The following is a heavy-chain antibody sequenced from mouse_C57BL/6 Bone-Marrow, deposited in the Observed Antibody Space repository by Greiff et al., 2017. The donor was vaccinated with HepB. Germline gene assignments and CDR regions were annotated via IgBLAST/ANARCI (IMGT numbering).Heavy chain of an antibody. V-gene: IGHV1-59*01. D-gene: IGHD1-3*01. J-gene: IGHJ1*03. CDR2: IDPSDSYT. CDR1: GYTFTSYW. Sequence: QVQLKQPGAELVRPGTSVKLSCKASGYTFTSYWMHWVKQRPGQGLEWIGVIDPSDSYTNSNQKFKGKATLTVDTSSSTAYMQLSSLTSEDAAVYYCARNSGYYWYVGVWGTGTTVTVSS. CDR3: ARNSGYYWYVGV.